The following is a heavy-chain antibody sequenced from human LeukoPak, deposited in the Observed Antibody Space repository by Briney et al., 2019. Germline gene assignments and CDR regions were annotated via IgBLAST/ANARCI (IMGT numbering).Heavy chain of an antibody. V-gene: IGHV1-2*02. J-gene: IGHJ4*02. D-gene: IGHD3-22*01. CDR2: INPNSGGT. CDR3: ARAHDSSGYYFGY. CDR1: GYTFTGYY. Sequence: ASVKVSCKASGYTFTGYYMHWVRQAPGQGLEWMGWINPNSGGTNYARKFQGRVTMTRDTSISTAYMELSRLRSDDTAVYYCARAHDSSGYYFGYWGQGTLVTASS.